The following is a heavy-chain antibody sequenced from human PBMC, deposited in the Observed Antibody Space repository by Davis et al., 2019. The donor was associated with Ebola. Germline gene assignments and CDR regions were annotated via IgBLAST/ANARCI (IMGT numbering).Heavy chain of an antibody. J-gene: IGHJ6*02. CDR3: ARDVTGTVDV. CDR1: GFTFSSYE. CDR2: ISSSGSTI. Sequence: PGGSLRLSCAASGFTFSSYEMNWVRQAPGKGLEWVSYISSSGSTIYYADSVKGRFTISRDNAKNSLYLQMNSLRAEDTAVYYCARDVTGTVDVWGQGTTVTVSS. D-gene: IGHD1-20*01. V-gene: IGHV3-48*03.